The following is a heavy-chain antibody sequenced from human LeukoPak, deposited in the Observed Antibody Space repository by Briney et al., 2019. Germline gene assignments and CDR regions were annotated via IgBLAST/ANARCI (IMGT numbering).Heavy chain of an antibody. CDR2: ISSSGSTI. J-gene: IGHJ6*03. D-gene: IGHD2-2*01. V-gene: IGHV3-48*04. Sequence: GGSLRLSCAASGFTFSSYAMHWVRQAPGKGLEWVSYISSSGSTIYYADSVKGRFTISRDNAKNSLYLQMNSLRAEDTAVYYCARETYCSSTSCYGRYYYYMDVWGKGTTVTISS. CDR1: GFTFSSYA. CDR3: ARETYCSSTSCYGRYYYYMDV.